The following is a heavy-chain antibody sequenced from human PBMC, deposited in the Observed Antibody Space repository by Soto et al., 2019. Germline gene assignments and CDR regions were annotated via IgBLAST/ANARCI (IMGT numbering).Heavy chain of an antibody. CDR2: IYYSGTT. J-gene: IGHJ6*02. CDR1: GGSISSYY. Sequence: PSETLSLTCSVSGGSISSYYWIWIRRPPGKGLEWIGYIYYSGTTSYNPSLKSRVTMSVDTSKNQFSLNLSSVTAADTAVYYCARARQRDTGRGMDVWGQGTTVTVSS. V-gene: IGHV4-59*01. D-gene: IGHD5-18*01. CDR3: ARARQRDTGRGMDV.